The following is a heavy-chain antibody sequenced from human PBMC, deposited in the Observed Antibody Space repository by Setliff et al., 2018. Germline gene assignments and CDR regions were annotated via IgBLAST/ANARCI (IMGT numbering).Heavy chain of an antibody. Sequence: ASVKVSCKSSGFTFTDYGITWVRQDPGQGLEWMGWINNYNFNTQYAQKFQGRVTVTTDTSTTTAYMELRSLRADDTAVYYCARINFYVSSGYYYAPELWGQGTTVTVSS. CDR3: ARINFYVSSGYYYAPEL. V-gene: IGHV1-18*01. CDR1: GFTFTDYG. CDR2: INNYNFNT. J-gene: IGHJ4*02. D-gene: IGHD3-22*01.